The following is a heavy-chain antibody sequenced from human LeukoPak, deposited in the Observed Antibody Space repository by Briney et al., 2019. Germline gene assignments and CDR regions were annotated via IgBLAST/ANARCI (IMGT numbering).Heavy chain of an antibody. D-gene: IGHD3-9*01. V-gene: IGHV1-8*01. J-gene: IGHJ4*02. Sequence: XYDXXXVRQAXGXGLXWMGWMSPNSGNTGYAQKFQGRVTMTRNTSISTAYMELSSLRSEDTAVYYCARTYDILTGQFDYWGQGTLVTVSS. CDR1: XYD. CDR3: ARTYDILTGQFDY. CDR2: MSPNSGNT.